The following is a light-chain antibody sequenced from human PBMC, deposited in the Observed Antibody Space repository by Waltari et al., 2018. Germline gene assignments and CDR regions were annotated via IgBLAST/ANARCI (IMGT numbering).Light chain of an antibody. J-gene: IGLJ3*02. Sequence: QSVLTQPPSASGTPGQRVPISCSGTSSNLGNHFVTWYQQVPGTAPKLLIYRNDLRPSGVPDRFSASKSGTSASLAISGLQSEDEAEYYCASWDDSLNGHWVFGGGTKVTVL. CDR2: RND. V-gene: IGLV1-44*01. CDR3: ASWDDSLNGHWV. CDR1: SSNLGNHF.